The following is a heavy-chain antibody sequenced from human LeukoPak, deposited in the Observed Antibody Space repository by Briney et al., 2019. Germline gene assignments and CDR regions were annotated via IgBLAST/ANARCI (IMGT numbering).Heavy chain of an antibody. CDR3: ARDVGEYCSSVSCYASDY. CDR1: GYTFTGYY. J-gene: IGHJ4*02. CDR2: INPSSGGT. V-gene: IGHV1-2*02. D-gene: IGHD2-2*01. Sequence: GASVKVSCKASGYTFTGYYMHWVRQAPGQGLEWMGWINPSSGGTNYAQKFQGRVTMTRDTSISTAYMEMSRLRSDDTAIYYCARDVGEYCSSVSCYASDYGGQGTLVTVSA.